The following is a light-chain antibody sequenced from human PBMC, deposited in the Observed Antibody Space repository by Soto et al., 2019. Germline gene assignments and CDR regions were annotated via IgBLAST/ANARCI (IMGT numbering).Light chain of an antibody. CDR3: SSYAGSYTSVV. J-gene: IGLJ2*01. V-gene: IGLV2-11*01. Sequence: QSALTQPRSVSGSPGQSVTISCTGTSSDVGGYNYVSWYQQHPGKAPKLMIYDVSKRPSGVPDRFSGSKSGNTASLTISGLQAEDEADYYCSSYAGSYTSVVFGGGTKVTVL. CDR2: DVS. CDR1: SSDVGGYNY.